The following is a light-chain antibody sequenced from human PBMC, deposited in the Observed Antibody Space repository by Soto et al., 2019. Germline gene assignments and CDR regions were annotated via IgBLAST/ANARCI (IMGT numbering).Light chain of an antibody. CDR1: QSLLSTSNNKNF. J-gene: IGKJ4*01. CDR2: WAS. V-gene: IGKV4-1*01. Sequence: DIVMTQSPGSLAVSLGERATITCRSSQSLLSTSNNKNFLAWYQQIPGQPPKLLLYWASARESGVPDRLSGSGSATEFTLSISSLQPEDVAVYYCQQYYSSPLTFGGGTKVEIK. CDR3: QQYYSSPLT.